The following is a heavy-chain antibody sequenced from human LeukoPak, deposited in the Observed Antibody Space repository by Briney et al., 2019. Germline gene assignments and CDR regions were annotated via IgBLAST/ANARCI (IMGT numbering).Heavy chain of an antibody. CDR1: GGTFGSYA. Sequence: SVKVSCKASGGTFGSYAISWVRQAPGQGLEWMGRIIPIFGTANYAQKFQGRVTITTDESTSTAYMELSSLRSEDTAVYYCARAYWGITTDPYYFDYWGQGTLVTVSS. J-gene: IGHJ4*02. CDR3: ARAYWGITTDPYYFDY. V-gene: IGHV1-69*05. CDR2: IIPIFGTA. D-gene: IGHD3-10*01.